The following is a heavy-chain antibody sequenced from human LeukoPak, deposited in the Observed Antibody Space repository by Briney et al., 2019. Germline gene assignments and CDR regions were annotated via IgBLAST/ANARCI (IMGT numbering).Heavy chain of an antibody. CDR2: IIPIFGTA. D-gene: IGHD2-15*01. CDR3: ARDNTSGYCSGGSCYPFGFDP. J-gene: IGHJ5*02. V-gene: IGHV1-69*05. CDR1: GGTFSSYA. Sequence: SVKVSCKASGGTFSSYAISWVRQAPGQALEWMGGIIPIFGTANYAQKFQGRVTMTTDESTSTDNMELSSLRSEDTALYYCARDNTSGYCSGGSCYPFGFDPWGQGTLVTVSS.